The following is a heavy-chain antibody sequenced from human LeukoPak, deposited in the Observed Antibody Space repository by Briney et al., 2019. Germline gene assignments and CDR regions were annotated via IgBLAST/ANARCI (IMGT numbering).Heavy chain of an antibody. J-gene: IGHJ3*02. CDR2: IYTSGST. D-gene: IGHD1-1*01. V-gene: IGHV4-61*02. Sequence: PSQTLSLTCTVSGGSISSGSYYWSWLRQPAGKGLEWIGRIYTSGSTNYNPSLKSRVTISVDTSKNQFSLKLSSVTAADTAVYYCAKWQLEPSNDAFDIWGQGTMVTVSS. CDR3: AKWQLEPSNDAFDI. CDR1: GGSISSGSYY.